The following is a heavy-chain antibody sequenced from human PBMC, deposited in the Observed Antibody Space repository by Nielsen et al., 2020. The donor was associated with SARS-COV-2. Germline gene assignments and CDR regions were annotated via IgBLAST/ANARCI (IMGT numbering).Heavy chain of an antibody. CDR2: VSHSGST. J-gene: IGHJ6*03. CDR1: GDSVSSNDW. CDR3: ARGDLVVVPSPLLGLGPIFYSFYLDV. Sequence: SETLSLTCAVSGDSVSSNDWWTWVRQSPGKGLEWIGEVSHSGSTNYSPSLKSRVTLSMDKSKNQFSLRLTSVSAADTADYFCARGDLVVVPSPLLGLGPIFYSFYLDVWGKGTTVTVSS. D-gene: IGHD2-2*02. V-gene: IGHV4-4*02.